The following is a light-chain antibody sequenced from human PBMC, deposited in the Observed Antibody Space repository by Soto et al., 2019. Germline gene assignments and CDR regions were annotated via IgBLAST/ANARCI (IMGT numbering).Light chain of an antibody. Sequence: IGLTQCAGRLSLSRGESATLSCRDSQRVXSNYTAWYELNPGQAPRLLXYDASTRASGSPDRVSGSGSVTDFTLPISRLDPDDFAVYSCHQYGRSTRTFGQGTRLEIK. CDR2: DAS. J-gene: IGKJ5*01. CDR1: QRVXSNY. V-gene: IGKV3-20*01. CDR3: HQYGRSTRT.